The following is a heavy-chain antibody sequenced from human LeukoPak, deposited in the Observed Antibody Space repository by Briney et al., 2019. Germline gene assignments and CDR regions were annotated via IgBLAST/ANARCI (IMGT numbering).Heavy chain of an antibody. J-gene: IGHJ2*01. D-gene: IGHD2-15*01. CDR3: AKPSTSGAPRYWYFDL. CDR1: GFTFSSYS. Sequence: GGSLRLSCAASGFTFSSYSMNWVRQAPGKGLEWVSYISSSSTIYYADSVKGRFTISRDNSKNTLYLQMNSLRAEDTAVYYCAKPSTSGAPRYWYFDLWGRGTLVTVSS. V-gene: IGHV3-48*01. CDR2: ISSSSTI.